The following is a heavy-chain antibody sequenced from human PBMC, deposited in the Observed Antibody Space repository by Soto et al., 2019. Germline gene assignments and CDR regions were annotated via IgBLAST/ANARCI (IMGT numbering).Heavy chain of an antibody. D-gene: IGHD3-10*01. J-gene: IGHJ3*02. Sequence: QLQLQESGPGLVTPSETLSLTCSVSGGSVTSSYHYWGWIRQTPGKGLECIGSIYYGGSTYYNPSLKGRVTISVDTSKNQFSLNLGSVTAADTAVYFCARIMSGSGRAGPFDIWGQGTMVTVSS. CDR3: ARIMSGSGRAGPFDI. CDR1: GGSVTSSYHY. V-gene: IGHV4-39*01. CDR2: IYYGGST.